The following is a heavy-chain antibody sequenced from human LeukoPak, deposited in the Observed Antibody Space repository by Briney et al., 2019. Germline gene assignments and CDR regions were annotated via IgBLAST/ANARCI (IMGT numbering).Heavy chain of an antibody. D-gene: IGHD6-13*01. J-gene: IGHJ4*02. V-gene: IGHV3-23*01. Sequence: PGACLRLFCAPSGLTFSISAVSWARLPPGGGTECDSAISGSSGSTYYADSVKGRFTISRDNSKNTLYLQMSGLRPEDTDLYYCAGVWGPSSAWPWAFEYWRQGTLVTVSS. CDR1: GLTFSISA. CDR2: ISGSSGST. CDR3: AGVWGPSSAWPWAFEY.